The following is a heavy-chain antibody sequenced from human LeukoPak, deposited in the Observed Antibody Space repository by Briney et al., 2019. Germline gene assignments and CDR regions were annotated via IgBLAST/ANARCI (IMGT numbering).Heavy chain of an antibody. CDR1: GYTFTSYG. CDR3: ARDNSVRDEAWWFNP. V-gene: IGHV1-18*01. J-gene: IGHJ5*02. Sequence: ASVKVSCKASGYTFTSYGISWVRQAPGQGLEWMGWISAYNGNTNYAQKLQGRVTMTTDKSTSTAYMELSSLRSEDTAVYYCARDNSVRDEAWWFNPWGQGTLVTVSS. D-gene: IGHD5-24*01. CDR2: ISAYNGNT.